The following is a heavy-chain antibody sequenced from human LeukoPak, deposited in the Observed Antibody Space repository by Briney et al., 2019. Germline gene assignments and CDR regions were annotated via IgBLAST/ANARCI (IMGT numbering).Heavy chain of an antibody. Sequence: GGSLRLSCAASGFTFSSYAMSWVRQAPGKGLARVSAISGSGGGTYYADSVKGRFTISRDNSKNTLYLQMNSLRAEDTAVYYCAKTVVRGVIKYYFDYWGQGTLVTVSS. CDR3: AKTVVRGVIKYYFDY. CDR2: ISGSGGGT. D-gene: IGHD3-10*01. CDR1: GFTFSSYA. V-gene: IGHV3-23*01. J-gene: IGHJ4*02.